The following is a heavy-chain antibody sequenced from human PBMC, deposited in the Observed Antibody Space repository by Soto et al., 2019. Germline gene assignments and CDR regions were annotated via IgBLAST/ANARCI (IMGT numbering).Heavy chain of an antibody. Sequence: ASVKVSCKASGFRFTYYGITWVRQAPGQGLEWMGWISAHNGNTNYAQKLEGRVTMTTDTSTSTAYMELRSLRSDDTAVYYCARSYCSTSTCYSYWLGPWGQGTLVTVSS. CDR1: GFRFTYYG. D-gene: IGHD2-2*02. J-gene: IGHJ5*02. CDR3: ARSYCSTSTCYSYWLGP. V-gene: IGHV1-18*04. CDR2: ISAHNGNT.